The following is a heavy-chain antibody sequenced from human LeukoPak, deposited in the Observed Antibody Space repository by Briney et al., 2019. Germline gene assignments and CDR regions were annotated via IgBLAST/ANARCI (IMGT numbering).Heavy chain of an antibody. CDR2: INPSGGST. CDR1: GYTFTSYY. CDR3: ARDSSSTMVRGVTRWFDP. Sequence: GASVKVSCKASGYTFTSYYMHWVRQAPGQGLEWMGIINPSGGSTSYAQKFQGRVTMTRDTSTSTVYMELSSLRSEDTAVYYCARDSSSTMVRGVTRWFDPWGQGTLVTVSS. D-gene: IGHD3-10*01. V-gene: IGHV1-46*01. J-gene: IGHJ5*02.